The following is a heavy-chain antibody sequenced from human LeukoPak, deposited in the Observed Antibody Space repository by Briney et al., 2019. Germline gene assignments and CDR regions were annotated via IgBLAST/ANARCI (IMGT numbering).Heavy chain of an antibody. CDR2: IYYSRST. J-gene: IGHJ4*02. D-gene: IGHD1-26*01. V-gene: IGHV4-59*01. Sequence: PSETLSLTCTVSGGSISSYYWSWIRQPPGKGLEWIGYIYYSRSTNYNPSLKSRVTISVDTSKDQFSLKLSSVTAADTAVYYCARVEVGSYYGLDYWGQGTLVTVSS. CDR3: ARVEVGSYYGLDY. CDR1: GGSISSYY.